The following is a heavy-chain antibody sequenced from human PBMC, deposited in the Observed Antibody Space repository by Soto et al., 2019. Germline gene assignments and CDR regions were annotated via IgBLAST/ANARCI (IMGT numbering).Heavy chain of an antibody. J-gene: IGHJ4*02. CDR1: GFTFSSYA. CDR3: ARDLGYRPFDY. D-gene: IGHD6-13*01. V-gene: IGHV3-30-3*01. CDR2: ISYDGSNK. Sequence: QVQLVESGGGVVQPGRSLRLSCAASGFTFSSYAMHWVRQAPGKGLERVAVISYDGSNKYYADSVKGRFTISRDNSKSTLYMQMNSLRAEGTAVYYGARDLGYRPFDYWGQGTLVTVSS.